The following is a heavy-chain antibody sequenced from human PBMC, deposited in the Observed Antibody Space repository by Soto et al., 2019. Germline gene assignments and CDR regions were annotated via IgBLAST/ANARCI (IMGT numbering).Heavy chain of an antibody. CDR1: GFTFSSYA. CDR2: ISGSGGST. CDR3: AKDRATGYSGYDYDY. J-gene: IGHJ4*02. D-gene: IGHD5-12*01. Sequence: GGSLRLSCAASGFTFSSYAMSWVRQAPGKGLEWVSAISGSGGSTYYADSVKGRFTISRDNSKNTLYLQMNSLRAEGTAVYYCAKDRATGYSGYDYDYWGQGTLVTVSS. V-gene: IGHV3-23*01.